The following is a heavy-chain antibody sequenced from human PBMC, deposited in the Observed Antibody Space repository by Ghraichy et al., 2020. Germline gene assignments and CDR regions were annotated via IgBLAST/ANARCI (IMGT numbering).Heavy chain of an antibody. D-gene: IGHD2-2*01. Sequence: GGSLRLSCAASGFTFDDYGMSWVRQAPGKGLEWVSGINWNGGSTGYADSVKGRFTISRDNAKNFLYLQMNSLRAEDTALYYCARSYCSSTSCYYYYGMDVWGQGTTVTVSS. J-gene: IGHJ6*02. CDR3: ARSYCSSTSCYYYYGMDV. CDR1: GFTFDDYG. CDR2: INWNGGST. V-gene: IGHV3-20*04.